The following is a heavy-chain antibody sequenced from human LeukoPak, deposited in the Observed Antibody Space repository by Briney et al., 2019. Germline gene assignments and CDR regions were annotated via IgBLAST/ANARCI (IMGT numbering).Heavy chain of an antibody. Sequence: ASVKVSCKASGYTFTGHYMHWVRQAPGQGLEWMGWINPNSGGTNYAQKFQGRVTMTRDTSISTAYMELSRLRSDDTAVYYCARYYYDSSGYSYPYYWGQGTLVTVSS. CDR2: INPNSGGT. D-gene: IGHD3-22*01. J-gene: IGHJ4*02. V-gene: IGHV1-2*02. CDR3: ARYYYDSSGYSYPYY. CDR1: GYTFTGHY.